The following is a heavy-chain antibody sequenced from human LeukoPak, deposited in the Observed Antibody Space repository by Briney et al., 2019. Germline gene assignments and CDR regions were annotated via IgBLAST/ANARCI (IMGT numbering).Heavy chain of an antibody. D-gene: IGHD3-10*01. Sequence: PSETLSLTCAVYGGSFSGYYWSWIRQPPGKGLEWIGEINHSGSTNYNPSLKSRVTISVDTSKNQFSLKLSSVTAADTAVYYCARLAPWFGEPWLPYYFDYWGQGTLVTVSS. CDR2: INHSGST. CDR1: GGSFSGYY. V-gene: IGHV4-34*01. J-gene: IGHJ4*02. CDR3: ARLAPWFGEPWLPYYFDY.